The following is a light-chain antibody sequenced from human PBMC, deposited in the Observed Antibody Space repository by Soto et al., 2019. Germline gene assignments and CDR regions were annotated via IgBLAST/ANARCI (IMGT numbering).Light chain of an antibody. Sequence: DIQMTQSPTSLSASVGDRVTITCRASQGIRNFVAWYQQKPGKAPKLLIYAASTLQSGVPSRFSGSGSGTNFTLTINSLQPEDVATYYCQKYSSVPVFGPGTKVESK. CDR2: AAS. V-gene: IGKV1-27*01. J-gene: IGKJ3*01. CDR1: QGIRNF. CDR3: QKYSSVPV.